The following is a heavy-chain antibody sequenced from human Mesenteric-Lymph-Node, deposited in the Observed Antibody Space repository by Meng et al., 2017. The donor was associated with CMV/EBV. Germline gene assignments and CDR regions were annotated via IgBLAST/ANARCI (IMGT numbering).Heavy chain of an antibody. CDR1: GFTFSSYA. J-gene: IGHJ4*02. Sequence: GESLKISCAASGFTFSSYAMHWVRQAPGKGLEWVAVISYDGSNKYYADSVKGRFTISRDNSKNTLFLQMNSLRPDDTAIYYCARVEFYSLSPFFDSWGQGTLVTVSS. CDR2: ISYDGSNK. CDR3: ARVEFYSLSPFFDS. D-gene: IGHD6-13*01. V-gene: IGHV3-30*04.